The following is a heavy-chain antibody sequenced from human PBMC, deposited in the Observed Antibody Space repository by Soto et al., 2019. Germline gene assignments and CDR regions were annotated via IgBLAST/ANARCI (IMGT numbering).Heavy chain of an antibody. J-gene: IGHJ6*02. CDR3: ARGRTGTTYYYDGMDV. CDR2: IWYDGSNK. V-gene: IGHV3-33*01. D-gene: IGHD1-1*01. CDR1: GFTFSSYG. Sequence: QVQLVESGGGVVQPGRSLRLSCAASGFTFSSYGMHWVRQAPGKGLEWVAVIWYDGSNKYYADSVKGRFTISRDNSKNPLYLQMNSLRAEDTAVYYCARGRTGTTYYYDGMDVWGQGTTVTVSS.